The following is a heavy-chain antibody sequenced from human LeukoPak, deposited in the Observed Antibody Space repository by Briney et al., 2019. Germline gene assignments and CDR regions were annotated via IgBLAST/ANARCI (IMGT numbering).Heavy chain of an antibody. CDR2: INHSGST. J-gene: IGHJ4*02. CDR3: ARGLRTPTAANLRREVRGVFDY. Sequence: SETLSLTCAVYGGSFSGYYWSWIRQPPGKGLEWIGEINHSGSTNYNPSLKSRVTISVDTSKNQFSLKLSSVTAADTAVYYCARGLRTPTAANLRREVRGVFDYWGQGTLVTVSS. D-gene: IGHD5/OR15-5a*01. CDR1: GGSFSGYY. V-gene: IGHV4-34*01.